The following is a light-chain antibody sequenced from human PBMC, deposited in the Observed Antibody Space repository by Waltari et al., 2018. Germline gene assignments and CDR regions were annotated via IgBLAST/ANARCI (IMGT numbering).Light chain of an antibody. CDR1: SSNIGAGYD. CDR3: QSYYSSLGGRV. J-gene: IGLJ3*02. CDR2: GNS. V-gene: IGLV1-40*01. Sequence: QSVLTQPPSVSGAPGKRVTISCTGSSSNIGAGYDVPWYQQLPGTAPKLLIYGNSNRPSGVPARFVCSKSGTSASLAITGLQAEDDTDYYCQSYYSSLGGRVFGGGTKLTVL.